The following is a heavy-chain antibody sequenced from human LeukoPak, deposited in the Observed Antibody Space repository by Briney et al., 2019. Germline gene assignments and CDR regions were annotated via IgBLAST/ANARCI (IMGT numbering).Heavy chain of an antibody. Sequence: QPGGSLRLSCAASGFTSSSYWMSWVRQAPGKGLEWVANIKQDGSEKYYVDSVKGRFTISRDNAKNSLYLQMNSLRAEDTAVYYCARAVAGVYYYYYMDVWGKGTTVTVSS. CDR3: ARAVAGVYYYYYMDV. CDR2: IKQDGSEK. V-gene: IGHV3-7*04. D-gene: IGHD6-19*01. CDR1: GFTSSSYW. J-gene: IGHJ6*03.